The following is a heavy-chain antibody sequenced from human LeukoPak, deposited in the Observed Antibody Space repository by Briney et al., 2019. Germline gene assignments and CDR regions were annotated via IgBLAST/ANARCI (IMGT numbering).Heavy chain of an antibody. Sequence: PSQTLSHTCAVSGGSISSGGYSWSWIRQPPGKGLEWIGYIYHSGSTYYNPSLKSRVTISVDRSKSQFSLKLSSVTAADTAVYYCARSCSSTSCYDGRFDPWGQGTLVTVSS. CDR1: GGSISSGGYS. D-gene: IGHD2-2*01. CDR2: IYHSGST. J-gene: IGHJ5*02. CDR3: ARSCSSTSCYDGRFDP. V-gene: IGHV4-30-2*01.